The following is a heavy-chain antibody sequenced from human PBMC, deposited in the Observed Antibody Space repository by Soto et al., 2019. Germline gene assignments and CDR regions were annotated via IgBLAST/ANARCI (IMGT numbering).Heavy chain of an antibody. J-gene: IGHJ4*02. CDR3: AREDSIIIPAVSDF. CDR1: GFAFNNYG. CDR2: ISKSDYT. Sequence: GGSLRLSCTVSGFAFNNYGINWVRQASGKGLEWVSSISKSDYTYYSDSVKGRFANSRDNAKSSVSLQMNSLRVEDTAVYYCAREDSIIIPAVSDFWGQGTLVTVSS. V-gene: IGHV3-21*01. D-gene: IGHD2-2*01.